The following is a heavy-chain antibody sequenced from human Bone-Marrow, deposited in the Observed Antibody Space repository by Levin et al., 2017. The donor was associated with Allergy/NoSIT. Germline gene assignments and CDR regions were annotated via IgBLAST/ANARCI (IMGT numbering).Heavy chain of an antibody. D-gene: IGHD2-15*01. CDR1: GGTFTNYA. J-gene: IGHJ5*02. CDR3: ASLGYCSGGSCFWPNDYGDSDGT. V-gene: IGHV1-69*13. CDR2: IIPIFGTA. Sequence: SVKVSCKASGGTFTNYAINWVRQAPGQGLEWMGGIIPIFGTAFYAEKFQGRVTIIADESTTTSHLELSSLRSGDTAIYYCASLGYCSGGSCFWPNDYGDSDGTWGQGTRVIVSS.